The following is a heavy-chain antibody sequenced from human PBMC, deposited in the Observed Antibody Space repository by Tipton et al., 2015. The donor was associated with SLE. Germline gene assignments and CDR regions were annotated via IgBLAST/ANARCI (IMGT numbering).Heavy chain of an antibody. Sequence: TLSLTCTVSGGPVSSSSKYWAWIRQPPGKGLEWIGSICYTGTTTYYNSFLKSRVTMSVDTSKNQFSLRLTSVIAADTAVYYCARVGKYTDSDGYYLYYFDYWGQGTLVTVSS. CDR2: ICYTGTTT. CDR1: GGPVSSSSKY. V-gene: IGHV4-39*07. D-gene: IGHD3-22*01. CDR3: ARVGKYTDSDGYYLYYFDY. J-gene: IGHJ4*02.